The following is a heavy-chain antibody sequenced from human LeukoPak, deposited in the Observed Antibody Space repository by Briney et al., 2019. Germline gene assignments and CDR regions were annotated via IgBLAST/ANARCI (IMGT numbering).Heavy chain of an antibody. CDR1: GGTFSSYA. J-gene: IGHJ5*02. V-gene: IGHV1-69*05. CDR3: ARVVAAAGENWFDP. CDR2: IIPIFGTA. D-gene: IGHD6-13*01. Sequence: SVKVSCKASGGTFSSYAISWVRQAPGQGLEWMGGIIPIFGTANYVQKFQGRVTITTDESTSTAYMELSSLRSEDTAVYYCARVVAAAGENWFDPWGQGTLVTVSS.